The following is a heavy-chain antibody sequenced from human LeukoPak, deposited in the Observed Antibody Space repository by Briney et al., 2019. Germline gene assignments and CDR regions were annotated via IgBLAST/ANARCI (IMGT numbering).Heavy chain of an antibody. V-gene: IGHV1-2*02. CDR2: INPNSGGT. CDR3: ARESYVAGTQSFGY. J-gene: IGHJ4*02. CDR1: GYTFTGYY. Sequence: ASVKVSCKASGYTFTGYYMHWVRQAPGQGLEWMGWINPNSGGTNYAQKFQGRVTMTRDTSISTAYMELSRLRSDDTAVYYCARESYVAGTQSFGYWGQGTLVTVSS. D-gene: IGHD6-19*01.